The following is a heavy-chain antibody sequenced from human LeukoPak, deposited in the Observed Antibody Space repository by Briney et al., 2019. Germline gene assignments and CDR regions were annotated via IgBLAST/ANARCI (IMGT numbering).Heavy chain of an antibody. J-gene: IGHJ5*02. CDR1: GFSFSTRGVG. CDR2: IYWDDSK. V-gene: IGHV2-5*02. D-gene: IGHD3-3*01. Sequence: SGPTLVKPTQTLTLTCTFSGFSFSTRGVGVGWIRQPPGRALEWLALIYWDDSKLYSPSLKSRLTITKDTSKNQVVLSVTNMDPVDTATYYCAHSGWYYDFWSGYPFDPWGQGTLVTVSS. CDR3: AHSGWYYDFWSGYPFDP.